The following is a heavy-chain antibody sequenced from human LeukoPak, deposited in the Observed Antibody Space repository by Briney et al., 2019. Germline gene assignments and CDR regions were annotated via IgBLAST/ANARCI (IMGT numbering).Heavy chain of an antibody. J-gene: IGHJ4*02. CDR1: GGSFSGYY. Sequence: SETLSLTCAVYGGSFSGYYWSWIRQPPGKGLEWIGEINHSGSTNYNPSLKSRVTMSVDTSKNQFSLKLSSVTAADTAVYYCARNVYGVAIDYWGQGTLVTASS. V-gene: IGHV4-34*01. CDR2: INHSGST. D-gene: IGHD5/OR15-5a*01. CDR3: ARNVYGVAIDY.